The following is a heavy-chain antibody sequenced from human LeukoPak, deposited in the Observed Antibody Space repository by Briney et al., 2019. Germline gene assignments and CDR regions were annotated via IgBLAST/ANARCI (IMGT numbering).Heavy chain of an antibody. CDR2: INPNSGGT. CDR3: ARDLSATTSNGYYYMDV. CDR1: GYTFTGYY. Sequence: GASVKVSCKASGYTFTGYYMHWVRQAPGQGLEWMGRINPNSGGTNYAQKFQGRVTMTRDTSISTAYMELSRLRSDDTAVYYCARDLSATTSNGYYYMDVWGKGTTVTVSS. J-gene: IGHJ6*03. V-gene: IGHV1-2*06. D-gene: IGHD4-11*01.